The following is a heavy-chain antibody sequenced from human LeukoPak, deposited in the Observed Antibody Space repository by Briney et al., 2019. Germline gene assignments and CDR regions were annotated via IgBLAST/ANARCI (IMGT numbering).Heavy chain of an antibody. CDR2: INTDGTVT. Sequence: GGSLRLSCAASGFTFSKYWMLWVRQAPGKGLESVSRINTDGTVTTYADSVKGRFTASRDNADNTMFPQMNSVRDEDTAVYYCATKQWLAPPPDSWGQGTPVTVSS. V-gene: IGHV3-74*01. CDR3: ATKQWLAPPPDS. D-gene: IGHD6-19*01. J-gene: IGHJ4*02. CDR1: GFTFSKYW.